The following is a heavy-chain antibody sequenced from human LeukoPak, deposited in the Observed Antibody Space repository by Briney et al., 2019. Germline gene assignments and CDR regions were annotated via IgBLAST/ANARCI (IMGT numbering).Heavy chain of an antibody. CDR2: IKQDGSEK. Sequence: TGGSLRLSCAASGFTFSDHYMDWVRQAPGKGLEWVANIKQDGSEKYYVDSVKGRFTISRDNAKNSLYLQMNSLRAEDTAVYYCARDKAYYGSGSYLDYWGQGTLVTVSS. CDR3: ARDKAYYGSGSYLDY. J-gene: IGHJ4*02. V-gene: IGHV3-7*03. D-gene: IGHD3-10*01. CDR1: GFTFSDHY.